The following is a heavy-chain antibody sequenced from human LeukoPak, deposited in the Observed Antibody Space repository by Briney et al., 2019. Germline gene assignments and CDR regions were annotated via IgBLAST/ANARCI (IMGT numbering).Heavy chain of an antibody. CDR3: ARADDYGDYRWREPFDY. CDR1: GFTLSSYA. V-gene: IGHV3-30-3*01. CDR2: MSYDGNNK. D-gene: IGHD4-17*01. J-gene: IGHJ4*02. Sequence: GGSLRLSCAASGFTLSSYAMHWVRQAPGKGLEWMAVMSYDGNNKYYADSVKGRFTISRDNSQNTLFLQMNSLRAEDTAVYYCARADDYGDYRWREPFDYWGQGALVTVSS.